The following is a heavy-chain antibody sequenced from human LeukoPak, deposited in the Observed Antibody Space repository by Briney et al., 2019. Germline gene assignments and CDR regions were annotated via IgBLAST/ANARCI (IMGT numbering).Heavy chain of an antibody. CDR1: GFTFTSSA. CDR2: IVVGSGNT. CDR3: AAAFYDILSGYGNAFDI. J-gene: IGHJ3*02. V-gene: IGHV1-58*01. Sequence: ASVKDSCKASGFTFTSSAVQWVRQARGQRLEWIGWIVVGSGNTNYAQKLQERVTITRDMSTSTAYMELSSLRSEDTAVYYCAAAFYDILSGYGNAFDIWGQGTMVTVSS. D-gene: IGHD3-9*01.